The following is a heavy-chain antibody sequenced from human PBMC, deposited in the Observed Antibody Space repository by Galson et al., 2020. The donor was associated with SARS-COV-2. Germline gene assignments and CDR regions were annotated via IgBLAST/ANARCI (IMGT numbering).Heavy chain of an antibody. CDR1: GYTFTSYE. D-gene: IGHD4-17*01. V-gene: IGHV1-8*01. CDR2: MNPHSGNT. Sequence: ASVKVSCKASGYTFTSYEINWVRQAPGQGLEWMGWMNPHSGNTGYAQKFQGRVTITRTTSISTAYMELNSLTSEDTAVYYCARSYDDFATGVDPGGEGTLVTVSA. J-gene: IGHJ5*02. CDR3: ARSYDDFATGVDP.